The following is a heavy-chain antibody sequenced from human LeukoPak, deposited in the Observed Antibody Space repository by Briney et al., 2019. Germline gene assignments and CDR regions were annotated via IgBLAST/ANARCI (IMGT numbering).Heavy chain of an antibody. CDR1: GFIFSDHY. Sequence: GGSLRLSCAASGFIFSDHYMDWARQAPGKGPEWVGRSRNKAKSYTTEYAASVKGRFTISREDSKNSLYLQMNSLKTEDTAVYYCARVTTIFDYYYDYWGQGTLVTVSS. J-gene: IGHJ4*02. CDR3: ARVTTIFDYYYDY. CDR2: SRNKAKSYTT. D-gene: IGHD4-11*01. V-gene: IGHV3-72*01.